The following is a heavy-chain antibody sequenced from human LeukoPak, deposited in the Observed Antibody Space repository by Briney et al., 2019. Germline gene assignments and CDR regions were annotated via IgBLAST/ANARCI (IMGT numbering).Heavy chain of an antibody. V-gene: IGHV3-30*02. Sequence: PGGSLRLSCAASGFTFSSYGMHWVRQAPGKGLEWVAFIRYDGSNKYYADSVKGRFTISRDNSKNTLYLQMNSLRAEDTAVYYCAKDRYPDYGGKGSCFDYWGQGTLVTVSS. CDR1: GFTFSSYG. CDR2: IRYDGSNK. D-gene: IGHD4-23*01. CDR3: AKDRYPDYGGKGSCFDY. J-gene: IGHJ4*02.